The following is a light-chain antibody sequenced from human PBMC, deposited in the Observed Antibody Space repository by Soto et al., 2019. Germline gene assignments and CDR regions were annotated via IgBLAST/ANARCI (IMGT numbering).Light chain of an antibody. CDR2: DAS. V-gene: IGKV3-11*01. CDR3: QQRTNWPLT. CDR1: QSVGSS. Sequence: EIVLTQSPATLSLSPGERATLSCRASQSVGSSLAWYQQKPGQAPRLLIYDASTRATGIPARFSGSGSGTDFTLTINSLEPEDFAVYYCQQRTNWPLTFGGGTKVEIK. J-gene: IGKJ4*01.